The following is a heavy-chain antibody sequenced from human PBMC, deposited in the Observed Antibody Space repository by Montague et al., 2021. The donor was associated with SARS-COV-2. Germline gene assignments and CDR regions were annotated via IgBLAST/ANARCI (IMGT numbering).Heavy chain of an antibody. Sequence: SETLSLTCAVYGGSFSGYYWSWIRQPPGKGLEWIGEINQSESPNYNPALKSRVTMSLDTSKNQISLRLTSVTAADTAVYYCARGLLTINMIVVVMAGASNWLDSWGQGTLVTVSS. D-gene: IGHD3-22*01. CDR2: INQSESP. V-gene: IGHV4-34*01. J-gene: IGHJ5*01. CDR3: ARGLLTINMIVVVMAGASNWLDS. CDR1: GGSFSGYY.